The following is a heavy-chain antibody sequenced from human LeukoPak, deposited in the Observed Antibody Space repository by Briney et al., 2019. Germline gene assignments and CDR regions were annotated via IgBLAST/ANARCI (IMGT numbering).Heavy chain of an antibody. CDR1: GFTVSSSY. J-gene: IGHJ4*02. CDR2: IYAGDST. Sequence: PGGSLRLSCAASGFTVSSSYISWVRQAPGKGLEWVSVIYAGDSTYYADSVKGRFIISRDNSKNTVYLQMDSLRAEDTAVYYCARGLRWHTFDYWGQGTLVTVSS. V-gene: IGHV3-53*01. CDR3: ARGLRWHTFDY. D-gene: IGHD4-23*01.